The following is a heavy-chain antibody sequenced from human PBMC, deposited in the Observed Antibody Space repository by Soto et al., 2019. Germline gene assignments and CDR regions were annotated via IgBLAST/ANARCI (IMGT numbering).Heavy chain of an antibody. D-gene: IGHD4-17*01. CDR2: ISSSGSTI. J-gene: IGHJ4*02. CDR3: ADDEDGDSDFDS. CDR1: GFTFSSYG. V-gene: IGHV3-48*02. Sequence: EVQLVESGGGLVQPGGSLRLSCAASGFTFSSYGMNWVRQAPGKGLEWVSYISSSGSTIYYAESVRGRFSISRDNAKNSVDLQVDSLRDEDTAVYFCADDEDGDSDFDSWGQGTLVTVSS.